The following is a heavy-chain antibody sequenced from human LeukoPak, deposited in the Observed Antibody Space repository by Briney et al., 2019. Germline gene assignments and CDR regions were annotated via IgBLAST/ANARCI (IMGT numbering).Heavy chain of an antibody. V-gene: IGHV3-53*01. CDR2: IYSGGST. D-gene: IGHD6-13*01. CDR1: GFTVSTNY. J-gene: IGHJ5*02. CDR3: ARGWRAATYTWFDP. Sequence: PGGSLRLSCAASGFTVSTNYMSWVRQAPGKGLEWVSVIYSGGSTYYADSVKGRFTISRDNSKNTLYLQMNSLRAEDTAVYYCARGWRAATYTWFDPWGQGTLVTVSS.